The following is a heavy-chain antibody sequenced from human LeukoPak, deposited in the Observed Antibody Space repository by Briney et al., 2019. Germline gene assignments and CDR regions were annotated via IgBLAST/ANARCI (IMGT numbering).Heavy chain of an antibody. CDR3: ASSRRYYYGSSGYYAFDI. CDR1: GGSINSVDYY. CDR2: IYYRRST. D-gene: IGHD3-22*01. J-gene: IGHJ3*02. V-gene: IGHV4-30-4*08. Sequence: SENLSLKCTVSGGSINSVDYYWHSLRQPPGKGLEWNGYIYYRRSTYYNPSLKSRVTISVDTSKIHFSLKLCSVTAADTALYYCASSRRYYYGSSGYYAFDIWGQGTMVTVSS.